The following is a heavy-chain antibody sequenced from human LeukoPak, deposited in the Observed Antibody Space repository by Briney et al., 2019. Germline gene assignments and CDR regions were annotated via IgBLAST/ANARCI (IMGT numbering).Heavy chain of an antibody. CDR1: GFTFSSYT. V-gene: IGHV3-30-3*01. J-gene: IGHJ3*02. Sequence: GGSLRLSCAASGFTFSSYTMHWVRQAPGKGLEWVAVISNDGSKKYHADSVKGRFTISRDHSKNTLYLQINSLRAEDTAVDYCAIEFTMRVVGWGDCDIGARDTIVSVLS. CDR3: AIEFTMRVVGWGDCDI. D-gene: IGHD3-22*01. CDR2: ISNDGSKK.